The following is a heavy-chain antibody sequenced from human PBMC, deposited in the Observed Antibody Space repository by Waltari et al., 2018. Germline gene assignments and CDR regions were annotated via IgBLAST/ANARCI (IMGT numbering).Heavy chain of an antibody. CDR2: IYYSGST. CDR3: ARAPTRRAPVDY. CDR1: GGSISSYY. D-gene: IGHD1-1*01. Sequence: QVQLQGSGPGLVKPSETLSLACTVTGGSISSYYWSWIRQPPGKGLEWIGYIYYSGSTNYNPSLKSRVTISVDTSKNQFSLKLSSVTAADTAVYYCARAPTRRAPVDYWGQGTLVTVSS. V-gene: IGHV4-59*01. J-gene: IGHJ4*02.